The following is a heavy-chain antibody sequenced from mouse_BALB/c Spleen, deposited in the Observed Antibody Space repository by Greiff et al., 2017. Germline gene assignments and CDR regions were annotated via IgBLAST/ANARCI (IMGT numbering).Heavy chain of an antibody. D-gene: IGHD1-1*01. V-gene: IGHV5-9-3*01. CDR1: GFTFSSYA. CDR3: ARHRTTDWYFDV. Sequence: EVKLMESGGGLVKPGGSLKLSCAASGFTFSSYAMSWVRQTPEKRLEWVATISSGGSYTYYPDSVKGRFTISRDNAKNTLYLQMSSLRSEDTAMYYCARHRTTDWYFDVWGAGTTVTVSS. CDR2: ISSGGSYT. J-gene: IGHJ1*01.